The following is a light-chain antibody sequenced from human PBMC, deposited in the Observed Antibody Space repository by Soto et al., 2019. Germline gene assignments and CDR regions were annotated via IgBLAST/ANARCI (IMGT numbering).Light chain of an antibody. Sequence: QSALTQPASVSGSPGQSITISCTGTSSDVGGYNYVSWYQQHPGKAPKLMIYDVTNRPSGVSNRFSGSRSGSTASLTISGLQAEDEADYYCSSYRSTRTVVFGGGTKLTVL. J-gene: IGLJ2*01. V-gene: IGLV2-14*01. CDR1: SSDVGGYNY. CDR3: SSYRSTRTVV. CDR2: DVT.